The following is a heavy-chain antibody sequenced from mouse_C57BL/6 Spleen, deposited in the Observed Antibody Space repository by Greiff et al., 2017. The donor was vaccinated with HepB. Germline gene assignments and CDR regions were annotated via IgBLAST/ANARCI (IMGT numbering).Heavy chain of an antibody. Sequence: VQLQQSGPELVKPGASVKISCKASGYAFSSSWMNWVKQRPGKGLEWIGRIYPGDGDTNYNGKFKGKATLTADISSSTAYMQLSSLTSEDSAVYFCARDYVSSYNDMDYWGQGTSVTVSS. CDR1: GYAFSSSW. D-gene: IGHD1-1*01. V-gene: IGHV1-82*01. CDR2: IYPGDGDT. CDR3: ARDYVSSYNDMDY. J-gene: IGHJ4*01.